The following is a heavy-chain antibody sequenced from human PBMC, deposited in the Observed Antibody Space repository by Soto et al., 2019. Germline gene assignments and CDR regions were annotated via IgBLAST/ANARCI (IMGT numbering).Heavy chain of an antibody. CDR3: ARDDAIGYCSSNSCPRESFDI. D-gene: IGHD2-2*01. J-gene: IGHJ3*02. CDR2: IIPIFGTE. Sequence: QVQLVQSGAELKKPGSSVKVSCKASGGTFSSYAISWERQAPGHGLEWMGGIIPIFGTENYAQKFQARVTITADKSTSTAYMELSSLRSYDAAVYDCARDDAIGYCSSNSCPRESFDIWGQGTMVTVSS. V-gene: IGHV1-69*06. CDR1: GGTFSSYA.